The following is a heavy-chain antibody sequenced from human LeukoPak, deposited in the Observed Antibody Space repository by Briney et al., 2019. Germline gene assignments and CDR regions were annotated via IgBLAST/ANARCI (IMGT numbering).Heavy chain of an antibody. V-gene: IGHV3-23*01. D-gene: IGHD6-19*01. J-gene: IGHJ5*02. Sequence: GGSLRLSCAASGFTFSSYAMSWVRQAPGKGLEWVSAISGSGGSTYYADSVKGRFTISRDNSKNRLYLQMNSLRAEDTAVYYCAKELGIAVAGTSSGVDWFDPWGQGTLVTVSS. CDR2: ISGSGGST. CDR3: AKELGIAVAGTSSGVDWFDP. CDR1: GFTFSSYA.